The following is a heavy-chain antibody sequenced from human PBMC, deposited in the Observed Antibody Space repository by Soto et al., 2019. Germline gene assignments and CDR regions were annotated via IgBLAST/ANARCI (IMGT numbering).Heavy chain of an antibody. CDR2: INAGNGNT. V-gene: IGHV1-3*01. CDR3: ATSPEPYRYFDL. J-gene: IGHJ2*01. Sequence: ASVKVSCKASGYTFTSYAMHWVRQAPGQGLEWMGRINAGNGNTSYAQKFQGRVTMTRDTSTSTVYMELSSLRSEDTAVYYCATSPEPYRYFDLWGRGTLVTVSS. D-gene: IGHD1-26*01. CDR1: GYTFTSYA.